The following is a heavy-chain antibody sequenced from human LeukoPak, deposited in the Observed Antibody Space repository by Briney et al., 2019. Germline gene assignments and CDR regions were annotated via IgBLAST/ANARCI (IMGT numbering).Heavy chain of an antibody. CDR2: ISGSGGST. J-gene: IGHJ4*02. Sequence: GGSLRLSCAASGFTFSSYAMSWVRQAPGKGLEWVSAISGSGGSTYYADSVKGRFTLSRDNSKNPLYLQMNSLRAEDTAVYYCAKKEEHYYDSSGYYYVYWGQGTLVTVSS. V-gene: IGHV3-23*01. CDR3: AKKEEHYYDSSGYYYVY. D-gene: IGHD3-22*01. CDR1: GFTFSSYA.